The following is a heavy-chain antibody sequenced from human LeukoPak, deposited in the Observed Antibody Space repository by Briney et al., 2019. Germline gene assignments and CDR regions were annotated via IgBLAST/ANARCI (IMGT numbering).Heavy chain of an antibody. V-gene: IGHV4-34*01. Sequence: PSETLSLTCAVYGGSFSGYYWSWIRQPPGKGLEWIGGINHSGSTNYNPSLKSRVTISVDTSKNQFSLKLSSVTAADTAVYYCASQESSTSYYFDYWGQGTLVTVSS. CDR2: INHSGST. CDR1: GGSFSGYY. D-gene: IGHD2-2*01. CDR3: ASQESSTSYYFDY. J-gene: IGHJ4*02.